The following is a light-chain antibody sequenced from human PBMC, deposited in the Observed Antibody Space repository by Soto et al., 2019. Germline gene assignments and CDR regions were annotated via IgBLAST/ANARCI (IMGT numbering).Light chain of an antibody. J-gene: IGKJ4*01. V-gene: IGKV1-39*01. CDR2: GAS. Sequence: DIPMTQSPSSLSASVGDRVTVTCRASQSIATFLNWYQHKPGKAPKLLISGASNLQSGVPSRFSGSRSGTDFTLAINSLHPKDFATYYRQQSYSSLALTFGGGTKLEIK. CDR1: QSIATF. CDR3: QQSYSSLALT.